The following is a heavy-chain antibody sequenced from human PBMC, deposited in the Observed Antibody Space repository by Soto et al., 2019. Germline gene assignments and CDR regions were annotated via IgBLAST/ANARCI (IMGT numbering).Heavy chain of an antibody. CDR3: ARLYGPPSYYYDSSGYYPTWAFDI. CDR1: GGSVTSDEDY. D-gene: IGHD3-22*01. V-gene: IGHV4-30-4*01. J-gene: IGHJ3*02. CDR2: ISNSGST. Sequence: SETLSLTCTVSGGSVTSDEDYWTWIRQSPGKGLEWIGYISNSGSTGYNPSLKTRLSMSVDRSKNQFTLRLTSVTAADTAVYYCARLYGPPSYYYDSSGYYPTWAFDIWGQGTMVTVSS.